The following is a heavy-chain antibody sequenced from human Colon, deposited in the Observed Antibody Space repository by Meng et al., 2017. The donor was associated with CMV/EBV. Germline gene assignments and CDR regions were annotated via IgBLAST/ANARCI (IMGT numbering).Heavy chain of an antibody. CDR1: GGSISSSSYY. CDR3: ARAAAAGEYYFDY. CDR2: IYYSGST. D-gene: IGHD6-13*01. J-gene: IGHJ4*02. V-gene: IGHV4-39*07. Sequence: QLQLPESGPGLVKPSGTLSLTCTVSGGSISSSSYYWGWIRQPPGKGLEWIGSIYYSGSTYYNPSLKSRVTISVDTSKNQFSLKLSSVTAADTAVYYCARAAAAGEYYFDYWGQGTLVTVSS.